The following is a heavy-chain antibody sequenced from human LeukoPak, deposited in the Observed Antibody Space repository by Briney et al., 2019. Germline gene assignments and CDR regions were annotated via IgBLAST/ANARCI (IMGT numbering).Heavy chain of an antibody. CDR2: IYTSGTSAST. CDR1: DGSIGSSNYY. CDR3: ARANYYDNSGVAFNI. V-gene: IGHV4-61*02. J-gene: IGHJ3*02. D-gene: IGHD3-22*01. Sequence: SETLSLTCTVSDGSIGSSNYYWSWIRQPAGKGLEWIGRIYTSGTSASTNSNPSLKSRVTVSVDTSKNQFSLKLSSVTAADTAVYFCARANYYDNSGVAFNIWGQGTMVTVSS.